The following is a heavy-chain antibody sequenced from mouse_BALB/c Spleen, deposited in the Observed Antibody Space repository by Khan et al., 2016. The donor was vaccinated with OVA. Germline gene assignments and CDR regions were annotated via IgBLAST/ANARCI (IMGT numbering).Heavy chain of an antibody. CDR2: INPYNGVS. Sequence: EVQLQQSGPELVKPGDSLKISCKASGYSFTDYTMNWVKQSHGKNLEWIGLINPYNGVSNYNQTFKGKATFTVDKSSSTAYMELLSLTSEDSAVYYGGRSGYGGFAYWGQGTLVTVSA. V-gene: IGHV1-18*01. D-gene: IGHD1-2*01. J-gene: IGHJ3*01. CDR3: GRSGYGGFAY. CDR1: GYSFTDYT.